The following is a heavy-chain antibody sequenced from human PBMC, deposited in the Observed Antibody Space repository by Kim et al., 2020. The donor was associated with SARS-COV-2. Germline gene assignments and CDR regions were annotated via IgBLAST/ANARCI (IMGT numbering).Heavy chain of an antibody. CDR3: ARVLSGSSSWY. Sequence: GGSLRLSCAASGFTFSNYDMTWVRQAPGKGLEWVSYISSSASNKYYADSVKGRFTISRDNANNSLYLQMNSLRAEDTAVYYCARVLSGSSSWY. V-gene: IGHV3-21*05. J-gene: IGHJ2*01. CDR2: ISSSASNK. CDR1: GFTFSNYD. D-gene: IGHD1-26*01.